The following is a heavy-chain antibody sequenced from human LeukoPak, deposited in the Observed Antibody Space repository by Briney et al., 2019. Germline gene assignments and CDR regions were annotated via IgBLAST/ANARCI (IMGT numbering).Heavy chain of an antibody. CDR1: GGSISSGGYY. CDR2: IYHSGST. D-gene: IGHD3-16*02. V-gene: IGHV4-30-2*02. J-gene: IGHJ4*02. Sequence: SQTLSLTCTVSGGSISSGGYYWSWIRQPPGKGLEWIGYIYHSGSTYYNPSLKSRVTISVDRSKNQFSLKLSSVTAADTAVYYCARSLGWGVWGSYRYPRKYYFDYWGQGTLVTVSS. CDR3: ARSLGWGVWGSYRYPRKYYFDY.